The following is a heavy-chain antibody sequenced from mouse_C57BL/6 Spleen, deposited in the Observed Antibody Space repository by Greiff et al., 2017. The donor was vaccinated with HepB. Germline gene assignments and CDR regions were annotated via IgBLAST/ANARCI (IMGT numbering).Heavy chain of an antibody. J-gene: IGHJ3*01. CDR1: GYTFTSYW. V-gene: IGHV1-55*01. CDR3: ARHYYCGSSFWFAY. Sequence: VQLQQSGAELVKPGASVKMSCKASGYTFTSYWITWVKQRPGQGLEWIGDIYPGSGSTNYNGKFKIKATLTVDTSSSTAYMQLSTLTSEDSAVYYCARHYYCGSSFWFAYWGQGTLVTVSA. CDR2: IYPGSGST. D-gene: IGHD1-1*01.